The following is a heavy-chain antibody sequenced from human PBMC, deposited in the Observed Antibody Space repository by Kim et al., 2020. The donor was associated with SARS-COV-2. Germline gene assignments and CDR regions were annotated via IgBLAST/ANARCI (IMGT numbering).Heavy chain of an antibody. D-gene: IGHD6-13*01. V-gene: IGHV4-34*01. Sequence: NYTPPLTGRVTISVDTSKNPFSLKLSSVAAADTAVYYCARGPYSSSWNDYWGQGTLVTVSS. CDR3: ARGPYSSSWNDY. J-gene: IGHJ4*02.